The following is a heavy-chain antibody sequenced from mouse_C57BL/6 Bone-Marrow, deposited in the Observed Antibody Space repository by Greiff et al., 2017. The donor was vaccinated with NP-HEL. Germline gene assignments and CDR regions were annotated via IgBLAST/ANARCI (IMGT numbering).Heavy chain of an antibody. D-gene: IGHD1-1*02. CDR1: GFTFSSYA. CDR3: ARDNDYYDGGGYFDV. J-gene: IGHJ1*03. V-gene: IGHV5-4*01. CDR2: ISDGGSYT. Sequence: VQLKESGGGLVKPGGSLKLSCAASGFTFSSYAMSWVRQTPEKRLEWVATISDGGSYTYYPDNVKGRFTISRDNAKNNLYLQMSHLKSEDTAMYYCARDNDYYDGGGYFDVWGTGTTVTVSS.